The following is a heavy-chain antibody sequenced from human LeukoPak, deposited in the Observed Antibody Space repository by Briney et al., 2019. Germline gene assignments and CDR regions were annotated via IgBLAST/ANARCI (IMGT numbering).Heavy chain of an antibody. J-gene: IGHJ4*02. D-gene: IGHD3-3*01. CDR2: IIPIFGTA. Sequence: ASVKVSCKASGGTFSSYAISWVRQAPGQGLEWMGGIIPIFGTANYAQRFQGRVTITADESTSTAYMELSSLRSEDTAVYYCARDDFWSGYYLFDYWGQGTLVTVSS. CDR3: ARDDFWSGYYLFDY. CDR1: GGTFSSYA. V-gene: IGHV1-69*01.